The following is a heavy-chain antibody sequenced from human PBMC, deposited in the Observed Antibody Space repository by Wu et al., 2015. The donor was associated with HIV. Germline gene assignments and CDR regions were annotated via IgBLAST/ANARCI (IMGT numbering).Heavy chain of an antibody. D-gene: IGHD1-1*01. V-gene: IGHV1-69*05. CDR1: GYSFTSYG. Sequence: QVQLVQSGAEVKKPGASVKVSCKASGYSFTSYGINWVRQAPGQGLEWMGGIIPVFGTTSYAQKFRGRVTITTDASTNTAYMELTGLRSADTAVYYCAGGILVRGSERWFDPWGQGTLVTVSS. J-gene: IGHJ5*02. CDR2: IIPVFGTT. CDR3: AGGILVRGSERWFDP.